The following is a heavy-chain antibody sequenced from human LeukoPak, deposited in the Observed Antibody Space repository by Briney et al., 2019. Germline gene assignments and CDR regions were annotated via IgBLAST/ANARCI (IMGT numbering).Heavy chain of an antibody. J-gene: IGHJ4*02. CDR1: GFSFEIYG. CDR2: LHYEGSYK. D-gene: IGHD3-22*01. Sequence: PGGSLRLSCVASGFSFEIYGMHWVRQTPGKELEWLAFLHYEGSYKYTDSVKGRFTISRDNSKNTVYLQMNNLRPEDTAVYYCALDVGDYDSSGYNFDYWGQGTLVTVSS. V-gene: IGHV3-30*02. CDR3: ALDVGDYDSSGYNFDY.